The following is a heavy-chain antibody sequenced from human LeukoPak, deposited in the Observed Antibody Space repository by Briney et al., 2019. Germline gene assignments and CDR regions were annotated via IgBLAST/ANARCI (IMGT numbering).Heavy chain of an antibody. J-gene: IGHJ4*02. V-gene: IGHV3-30*04. CDR3: ARADSSSWYPSLSYYFDY. CDR2: ISYDGSNK. CDR1: GFTFSSYA. Sequence: GSLRLSCAASGFTFSSYAMHWVRQAPGKGLEWVAVISYDGSNKYYADSVKGRFTISRDNSKNTLYLQMNSLGAEDTAVYYCARADSSSWYPSLSYYFDYWGQGTLVTVSS. D-gene: IGHD6-13*01.